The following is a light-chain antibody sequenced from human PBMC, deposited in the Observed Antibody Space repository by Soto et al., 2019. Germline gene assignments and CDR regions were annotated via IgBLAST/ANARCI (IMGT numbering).Light chain of an antibody. CDR2: HAS. CDR3: QQCQSYRWT. J-gene: IGKJ1*01. CDR1: QTISTW. V-gene: IGKV1-5*01. Sequence: TQSPATLSASLGDRGTITCRASQTISTWLAWYQQKPGKAPRLLVFHASSMQSGVASRFSGSGSGTEFTLTINGLQPDDFGTYYCQQCQSYRWTFGQGTKVDI.